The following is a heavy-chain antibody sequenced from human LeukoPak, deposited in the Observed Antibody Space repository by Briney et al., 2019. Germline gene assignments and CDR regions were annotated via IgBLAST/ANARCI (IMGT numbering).Heavy chain of an antibody. CDR3: ARQDSGSYYSIDY. J-gene: IGHJ4*02. CDR2: INPNSGGT. CDR1: GYTFTGYY. D-gene: IGHD1-26*01. V-gene: IGHV1-2*02. Sequence: ASVKVSCKASGYTFTGYYTHWVRQAPGQGLEWMGWINPNSGGTSYAQKFQGRVTMTRDTSISTAYMELSRLRSDDTAVYYCARQDSGSYYSIDYWGQGTLVTVSS.